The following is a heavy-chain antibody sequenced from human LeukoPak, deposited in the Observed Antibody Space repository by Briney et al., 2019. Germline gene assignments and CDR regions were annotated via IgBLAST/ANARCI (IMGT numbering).Heavy chain of an antibody. CDR1: GYTFTSYG. J-gene: IGHJ4*02. CDR2: ISGSGGST. V-gene: IGHV3-23*01. D-gene: IGHD2-15*01. CDR3: AKWGGMSYFDY. Sequence: SCKASGYTFTSYGISWVRQAPGKGLEWVSAISGSGGSTYYADSVKGRFTISRDNSKNTLYLQMNSLRAEDTAVYYCAKWGGMSYFDYWGQGTLVTVSS.